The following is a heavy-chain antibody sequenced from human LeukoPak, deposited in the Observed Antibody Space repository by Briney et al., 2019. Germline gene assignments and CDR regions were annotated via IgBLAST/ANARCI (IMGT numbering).Heavy chain of an antibody. Sequence: PSETLSLTCTVSGGSISSYYWSWIRQPPGKGLEWVGYIYYSGSTNYNPSLKSRVTISVDTSKNQFSLKLSSVTAADTAVYYCARHSPGVVVDPFDYWGQGTLVTVSS. CDR1: GGSISSYY. J-gene: IGHJ4*02. CDR3: ARHSPGVVVDPFDY. CDR2: IYYSGST. D-gene: IGHD2-15*01. V-gene: IGHV4-59*08.